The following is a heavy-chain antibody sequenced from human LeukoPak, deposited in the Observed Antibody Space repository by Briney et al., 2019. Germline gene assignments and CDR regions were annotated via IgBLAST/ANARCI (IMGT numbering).Heavy chain of an antibody. CDR2: IWYDGSNK. J-gene: IGHJ4*02. CDR3: ARDLHSGYDSSYYSDY. CDR1: GFTFSSYG. Sequence: PGGSLRLSCAASGFTFSSYGMPWVRQAPGKGLEWVAVIWYDGSNKYYADSVKGRFTISRDNSKNTLYLQMNSLRAEDTAVYYCARDLHSGYDSSYYSDYWGQGTLVTVSS. V-gene: IGHV3-33*01. D-gene: IGHD5-12*01.